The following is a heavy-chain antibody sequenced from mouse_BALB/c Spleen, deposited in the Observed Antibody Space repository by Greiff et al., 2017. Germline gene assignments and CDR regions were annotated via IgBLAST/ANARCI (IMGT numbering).Heavy chain of an antibody. CDR3: ARGGEDYAMDY. V-gene: IGHV1-9*01. Sequence: VQQQQSGAELMKPGASVKISCKATGYTFSSYWIEWVKQRPGHGLEWIGEILPGSGSTNYNEKFKGKATFTADTSSNTAYMQLSSLTSEDSAVYYCARGGEDYAMDYWGQGTSVTVSS. CDR2: ILPGSGST. CDR1: GYTFSSYW. J-gene: IGHJ4*01.